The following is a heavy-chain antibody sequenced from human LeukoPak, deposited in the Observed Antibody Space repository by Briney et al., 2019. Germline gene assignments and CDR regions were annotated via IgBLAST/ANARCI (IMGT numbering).Heavy chain of an antibody. CDR2: ISTSSSYI. D-gene: IGHD3-22*01. CDR1: GFTFSSYN. Sequence: GGSLRLSCAVSGFTFSSYNMNWVRQAPGKGLEWVSSISTSSSYIYYADSVKGRFTISRDNAKNSLYLQMNSLRAEDTAVYYCARDPGRYYDTSGYYSLDYWGQGTPVTVSS. CDR3: ARDPGRYYDTSGYYSLDY. J-gene: IGHJ4*02. V-gene: IGHV3-21*01.